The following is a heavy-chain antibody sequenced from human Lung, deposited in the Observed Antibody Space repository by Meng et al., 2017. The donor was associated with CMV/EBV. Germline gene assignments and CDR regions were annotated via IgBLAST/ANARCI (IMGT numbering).Heavy chain of an antibody. CDR2: IKQDGSEK. V-gene: IGHV3-7*01. CDR1: GFTFSSYW. J-gene: IGHJ3*02. Sequence: XASGFTFSSYWMSWVRQAPGKGLEWVANIKQDGSEKYYVDSVKGRFTISRDNAKNSLYLQMNSLRAEDTAVYYCARDTGYDDAFDIWGQGTMVTVSS. D-gene: IGHD5-12*01. CDR3: ARDTGYDDAFDI.